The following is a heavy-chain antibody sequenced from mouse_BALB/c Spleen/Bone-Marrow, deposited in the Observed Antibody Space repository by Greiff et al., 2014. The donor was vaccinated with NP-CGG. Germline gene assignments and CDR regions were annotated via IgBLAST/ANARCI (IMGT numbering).Heavy chain of an antibody. J-gene: IGHJ3*01. V-gene: IGHV1-77*01. CDR2: IYPGSGST. Sequence: VKLVESGPELVKPGASVKMSCKASGYTFTDYVISWVKQRTGQGLEWIGEIYPGSGSTYYNEKFKGKATLTADKSSNTAYMQLSSLTSEGSAVYFCGRAFAYWGQGTLVTVSA. D-gene: IGHD3-3*01. CDR3: GRAFAY. CDR1: GYTFTDYV.